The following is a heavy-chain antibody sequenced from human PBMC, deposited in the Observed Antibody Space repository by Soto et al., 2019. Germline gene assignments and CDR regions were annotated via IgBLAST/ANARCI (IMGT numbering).Heavy chain of an antibody. D-gene: IGHD4-4*01. CDR3: AKGWGYSNYYFDF. V-gene: IGHV3-23*01. CDR2: ISGSGGMT. J-gene: IGHJ4*02. CDR1: GFTFSSYA. Sequence: GGSLRLSCAASGFTFSSYAMGWVRQAPGKGLEWVSGISGSGGMTYYADSVKGRFTSSRDNSKNTLFLQMSSLGAEDTALYYCAKGWGYSNYYFDFWGQGTLVTVSS.